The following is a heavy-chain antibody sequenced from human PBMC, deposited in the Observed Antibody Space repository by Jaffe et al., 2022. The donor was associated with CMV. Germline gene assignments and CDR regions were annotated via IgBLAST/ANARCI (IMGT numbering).Heavy chain of an antibody. CDR2: IIPIFGTA. CDR1: GGTFSSYA. CDR3: ARYSGYAPAAPYYYYGMDV. Sequence: QVQLVQSGAEVKKPGSSVKVSCKASGGTFSSYAISWVRQAPGQGLEWMGGIIPIFGTANYAQKFQGRVTITADESTSTAYMELSSLRSEDTAVYYCARYSGYAPAAPYYYYGMDVWGQGTTVTVSS. V-gene: IGHV1-69*01. D-gene: IGHD5-12*01. J-gene: IGHJ6*02.